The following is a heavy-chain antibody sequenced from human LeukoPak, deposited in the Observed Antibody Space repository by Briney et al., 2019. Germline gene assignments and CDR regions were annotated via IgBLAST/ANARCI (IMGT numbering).Heavy chain of an antibody. Sequence: SQTLSLTCAISGDSVSSNSAAWNWIRQSPSRGLEWLGRTYYRSKWYNNYAVSVKSRITINPDTSKNQFSLQLNSVTPEDTTVYYCAVAFSFSYYYGMDVWGKGTTVTVSS. CDR3: AVAFSFSYYYGMDV. CDR1: GDSVSSNSAA. J-gene: IGHJ6*04. CDR2: TYYRSKWYN. V-gene: IGHV6-1*01. D-gene: IGHD2-15*01.